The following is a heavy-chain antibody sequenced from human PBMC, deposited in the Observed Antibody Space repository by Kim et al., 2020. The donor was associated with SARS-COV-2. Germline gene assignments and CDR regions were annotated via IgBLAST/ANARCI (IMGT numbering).Heavy chain of an antibody. D-gene: IGHD1-26*01. CDR1: GFTFSSYG. J-gene: IGHJ3*02. CDR2: ISYDGSNK. V-gene: IGHV3-30*18. Sequence: GGSLRLSCAASGFTFSSYGMHWVRQAPGKGLEWVAVISYDGSNKYYADSVKGRFTISRDNSKNTLYLQMNSLRAEDTAVYYCAKGLNIVGATHAFDIWG. CDR3: AKGLNIVGATHAFDI.